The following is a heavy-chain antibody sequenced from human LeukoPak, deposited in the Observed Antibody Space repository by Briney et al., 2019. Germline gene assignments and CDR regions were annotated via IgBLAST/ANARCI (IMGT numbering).Heavy chain of an antibody. CDR2: IRYDGSNK. D-gene: IGHD6-13*01. J-gene: IGHJ4*02. CDR3: AKEYGSSSYYFDY. CDR1: GFTFSSYG. V-gene: IGHV3-30*02. Sequence: GGSLRLSCAASGFTFSSYGMHWVRQAPGKGLEWVAFIRYDGSNKYYADSVKGRFTISRDNSKNTLYLQMNSLRAEDTAVYYCAKEYGSSSYYFDYWGQGTLVTVSS.